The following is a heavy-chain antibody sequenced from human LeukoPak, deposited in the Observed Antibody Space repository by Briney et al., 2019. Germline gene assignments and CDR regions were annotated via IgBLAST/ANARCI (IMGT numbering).Heavy chain of an antibody. Sequence: GGSLRLSCAASGFTFSSYAMHWVRQAPGKGLEWVAVISYDGSNKYYADSVKGRFTISRDNSKNTLYLQMNSLRAEDTAVYYCARDRLSAANGLFDYWGQGTLVTVSS. CDR1: GFTFSSYA. CDR2: ISYDGSNK. CDR3: ARDRLSAANGLFDY. V-gene: IGHV3-30-3*01. D-gene: IGHD4/OR15-4a*01. J-gene: IGHJ4*02.